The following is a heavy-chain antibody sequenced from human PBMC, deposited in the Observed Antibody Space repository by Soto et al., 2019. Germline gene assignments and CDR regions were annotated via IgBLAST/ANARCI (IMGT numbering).Heavy chain of an antibody. CDR1: GGSISSSLHY. V-gene: IGHV4-39*02. Sequence: SETLSLTCTVSGGSISSSLHYWGWIRQPPGKGLEWIGSIYYSGNTYYNPSLKSRVTISVDTSKNQFSLKLRSVTAADTAVYYCARDVSSGWYGAYYYYYGMDVWGQGTTVT. D-gene: IGHD6-19*01. CDR2: IYYSGNT. CDR3: ARDVSSGWYGAYYYYYGMDV. J-gene: IGHJ6*02.